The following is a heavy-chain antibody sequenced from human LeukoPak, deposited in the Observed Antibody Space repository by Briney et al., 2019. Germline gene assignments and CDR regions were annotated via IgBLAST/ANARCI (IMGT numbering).Heavy chain of an antibody. V-gene: IGHV1-69*13. D-gene: IGHD6-25*01. CDR3: ARDRDSSVSGLFN. J-gene: IGHJ4*02. Sequence: SVKVSCKASGYTFTSYAISWVRQAPGQGLEWMGGIIPIFGTANYAQKFQGRVTITADESTSTAYMELSSLRSEDTAVYYCARDRDSSVSGLFNWGQGTLVTVSS. CDR1: GYTFTSYA. CDR2: IIPIFGTA.